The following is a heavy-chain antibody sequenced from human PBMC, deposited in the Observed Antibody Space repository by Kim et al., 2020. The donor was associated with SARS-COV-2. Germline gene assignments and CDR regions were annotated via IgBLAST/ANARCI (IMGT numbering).Heavy chain of an antibody. CDR3: ARVSPPPRIAAAERRPYYYYYGMDV. Sequence: GSVKVSCKASGYTFTSYAMNWVRQAPGQGLEWMGWINTNTGNPTYAQGFTGRFVFSLDTSVSTAYLQISSLKAEDTAVYYCARVSPPPRIAAAERRPYYYYYGMDVWGQGTTVTVSS. J-gene: IGHJ6*02. CDR1: GYTFTSYA. V-gene: IGHV7-4-1*02. D-gene: IGHD6-13*01. CDR2: INTNTGNP.